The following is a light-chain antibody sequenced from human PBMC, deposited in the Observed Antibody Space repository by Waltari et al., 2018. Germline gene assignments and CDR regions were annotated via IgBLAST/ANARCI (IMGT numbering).Light chain of an antibody. Sequence: AIQLTQSPSSLSASERDRVSNTCRASQGIGRAVAWYQQKPGKPPRLLIYGASSLESGVPSMFSGSGSGRDFTLTISSLQPEDFATYYCHQFYTYPLTFGGGTKVDIK. CDR1: QGIGRA. CDR2: GAS. J-gene: IGKJ4*01. V-gene: IGKV1-13*02. CDR3: HQFYTYPLT.